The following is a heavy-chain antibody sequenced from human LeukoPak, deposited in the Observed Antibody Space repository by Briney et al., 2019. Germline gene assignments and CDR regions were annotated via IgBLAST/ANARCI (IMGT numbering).Heavy chain of an antibody. J-gene: IGHJ6*02. CDR1: GFIDSINY. V-gene: IGHV3-66*01. CDR3: ARETADLGYDGSGGSCYSRDVYHGMDV. CDR2: IYGGGNT. Sequence: GGPLRLPCAPSGFIDSINYMYWLRQAPGKGPEWVSVIYGGGNTYYADSVKDRFSISRDSSKNTVNLKRNSLRAEDTAVYCCARETADLGYDGSGGSCYSRDVYHGMDVWGQGTTVTVSS. D-gene: IGHD2-15*01.